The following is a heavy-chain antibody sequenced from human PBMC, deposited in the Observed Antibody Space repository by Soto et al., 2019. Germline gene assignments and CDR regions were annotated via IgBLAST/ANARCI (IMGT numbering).Heavy chain of an antibody. CDR1: GFTFSDYY. Sequence: PGGSLRLSCAASGFTFSDYYMSWIRQAPGKGLEWVSYISSSGSTIYYADSVKGRFTISRDNAKNSLYLQMNSLRAEDTAVYYCARGREYSRTNWFDPWGQGTLVTVSS. CDR2: ISSSGSTI. CDR3: ARGREYSRTNWFDP. V-gene: IGHV3-11*01. D-gene: IGHD6-6*01. J-gene: IGHJ5*02.